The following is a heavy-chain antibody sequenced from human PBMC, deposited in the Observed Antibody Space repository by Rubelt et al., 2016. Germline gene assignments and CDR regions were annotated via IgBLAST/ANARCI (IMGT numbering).Heavy chain of an antibody. V-gene: IGHV1-69*01. CDR1: GGTFRSYA. CDR2: IITIFGTA. J-gene: IGHJ6*02. Sequence: QVQLVQSGAEVKKPGSSVKVSCKASGGTFRSYAISWVRQAPGQGLEWMGGIITIFGTATYAQKFQGRVTITADESTSTAYMELSSLRSEDTAVYYCARDVGRWTGTTYYYYGMDVWGQGTTVTVSS. CDR3: ARDVGRWTGTTYYYYGMDV. D-gene: IGHD1-7*01.